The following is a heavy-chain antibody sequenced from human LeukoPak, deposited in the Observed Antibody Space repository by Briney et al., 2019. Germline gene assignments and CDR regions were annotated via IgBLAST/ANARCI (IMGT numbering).Heavy chain of an antibody. D-gene: IGHD5-24*01. Sequence: GASVKVSCKASGYTFTSYGISWVRHAPGQGLEWMGWISAYNGNTNYAQKLQGRVTMTTDTSTSTAYMELRSLRSDDTAVYYCAKREGKMATIPDAFDIWGQGTMVTVSS. CDR2: ISAYNGNT. V-gene: IGHV1-18*01. CDR3: AKREGKMATIPDAFDI. CDR1: GYTFTSYG. J-gene: IGHJ3*02.